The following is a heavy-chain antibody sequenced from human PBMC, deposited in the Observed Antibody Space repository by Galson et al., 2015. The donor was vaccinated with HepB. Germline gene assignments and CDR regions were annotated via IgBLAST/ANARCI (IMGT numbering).Heavy chain of an antibody. V-gene: IGHV3-30*03. Sequence: SLRLSCAVSGFTFSSYGMHWVRQAPGKGLEWVAVISYDGSNKYYADSVKGRFTISRDNSKNTLYLQMNSLRAEDTAVYYCARDYDSSGYYYLTIDYWGQGTLVTVSS. CDR2: ISYDGSNK. CDR1: GFTFSSYG. CDR3: ARDYDSSGYYYLTIDY. J-gene: IGHJ4*02. D-gene: IGHD3-22*01.